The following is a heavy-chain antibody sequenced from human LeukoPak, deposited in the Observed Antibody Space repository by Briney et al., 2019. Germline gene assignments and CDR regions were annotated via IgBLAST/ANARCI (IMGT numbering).Heavy chain of an antibody. CDR3: ARDNPGDYYYYYGMDV. CDR1: GGSISSGDYC. Sequence: IPSETLSLTCTVSGGSISSGDYCWSWIRQPPGKGLEWIGYIYYSGSTYYNPSLKSRVTISVDTSKNQFSLKLSSVTAADTAVYYCARDNPGDYYYYYGMDVWGQGTTVTVSS. CDR2: IYYSGST. V-gene: IGHV4-30-4*01. J-gene: IGHJ6*02. D-gene: IGHD1-14*01.